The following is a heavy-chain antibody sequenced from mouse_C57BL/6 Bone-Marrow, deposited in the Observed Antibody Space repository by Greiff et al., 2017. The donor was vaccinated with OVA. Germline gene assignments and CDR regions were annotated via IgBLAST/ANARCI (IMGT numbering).Heavy chain of an antibody. CDR1: GFSLTSYG. CDR2: IWSGGST. D-gene: IGHD1-1*01. J-gene: IGHJ1*03. V-gene: IGHV2-2*01. CDR3: ARNPYIYYYGSSPHWYFDV. Sequence: VQLQQSGPGLVQPSQSLSITCTVSGFSLTSYGVHWVRQSPGKGLEWLGVIWSGGSTDYNAAFISRLSISKDNSKSQVFFKMNSLQADDTAIYYCARNPYIYYYGSSPHWYFDVWGTGTTVTVSS.